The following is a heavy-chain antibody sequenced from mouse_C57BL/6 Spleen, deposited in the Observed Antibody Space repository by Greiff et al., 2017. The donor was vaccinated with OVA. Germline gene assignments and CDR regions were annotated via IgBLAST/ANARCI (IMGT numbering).Heavy chain of an antibody. CDR3: AREGTEGGYGDY. Sequence: EVNVVESGGGLVKPGGSLKLSCAASGFTFSSYAMSWVRQTPEKRLEWVATISDGGSYTYYPDNVKGRFTISRDNAKNNLYLQMRHLKSEDTAMYYCAREGTEGGYGDYWGQGTSVTVSS. CDR2: ISDGGSYT. CDR1: GFTFSSYA. J-gene: IGHJ4*01. V-gene: IGHV5-4*01. D-gene: IGHD2-10*02.